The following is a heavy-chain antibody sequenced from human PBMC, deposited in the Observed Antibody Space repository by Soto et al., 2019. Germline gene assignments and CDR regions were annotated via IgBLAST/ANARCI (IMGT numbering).Heavy chain of an antibody. CDR2: IIPILGIA. J-gene: IGHJ5*02. D-gene: IGHD2-2*01. CDR3: ARVEGYCSSTSCEYNWFDP. CDR1: GGTFSSYT. V-gene: IGHV1-69*02. Sequence: SVKVSCKASGGTFSSYTISWVRQAPGQGLEWMGRIIPILGIANYAQKSQGRVTITADKSTSTAYMELSSLRSEDTAVYYCARVEGYCSSTSCEYNWFDPWGQGTLVTVSS.